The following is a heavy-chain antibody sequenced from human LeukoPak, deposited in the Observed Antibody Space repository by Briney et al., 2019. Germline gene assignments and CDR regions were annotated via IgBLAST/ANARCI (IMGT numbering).Heavy chain of an antibody. V-gene: IGHV3-21*01. J-gene: IGHJ5*02. D-gene: IGHD6-19*01. CDR2: IGSSSSYI. CDR1: GFTFSSYS. CDR3: ARYSSGWYDWFDP. Sequence: PGGSLKLSCAASGFTFSSYSMNWVRQAPGKGLEWVSSIGSSSSYIYYADSVKGRFTISRDNAKNSLYLQMNSLRAEDTAVYYCARYSSGWYDWFDPWGQGTLVTVSS.